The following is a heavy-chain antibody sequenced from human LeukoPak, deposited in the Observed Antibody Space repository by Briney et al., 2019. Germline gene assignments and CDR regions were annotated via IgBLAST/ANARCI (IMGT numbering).Heavy chain of an antibody. Sequence: ASAKVSCKASGGTFSSYAISWVRQAPGQGLEWMGGIIPIFGTANYAQKFQGRVTITADESTSTAYMELSSLRSEDTAVYYCARAWTHGYNFDWFDPWGQGTLVTVSS. CDR3: ARAWTHGYNFDWFDP. J-gene: IGHJ5*02. V-gene: IGHV1-69*13. CDR1: GGTFSSYA. D-gene: IGHD5-24*01. CDR2: IIPIFGTA.